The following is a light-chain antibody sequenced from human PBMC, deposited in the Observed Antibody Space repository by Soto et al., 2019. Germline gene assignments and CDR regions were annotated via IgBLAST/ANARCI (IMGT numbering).Light chain of an antibody. Sequence: EIVFTQSPATLSLSPGERATPSCRASQSVSSYLAWYQQKPGQAPRLLIYDASNRATGIPARFSGSGSGTDFTLTISCLQSEDFATYYCQQYYSYPWTFGQGTKVDIK. CDR1: QSVSSY. V-gene: IGKV3-11*01. CDR3: QQYYSYPWT. J-gene: IGKJ1*01. CDR2: DAS.